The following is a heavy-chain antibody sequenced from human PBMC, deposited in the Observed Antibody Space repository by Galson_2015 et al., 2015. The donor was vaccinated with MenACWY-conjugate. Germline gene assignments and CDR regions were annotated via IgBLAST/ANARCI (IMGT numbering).Heavy chain of an antibody. CDR2: IRGDGSEK. D-gene: IGHD3-22*01. CDR1: EFIFSDYW. J-gene: IGHJ4*02. CDR3: ARTRDYYDSSGYYGDFDY. Sequence: SLRLSCAASEFIFSDYWMSWVRQAPGKGLEWVANIRGDGSEKFYVDSVKGRFTISRDNAKNSLYLQLNSLRAEDTAVYYCARTRDYYDSSGYYGDFDYWGQGTLVTVSS. V-gene: IGHV3-7*03.